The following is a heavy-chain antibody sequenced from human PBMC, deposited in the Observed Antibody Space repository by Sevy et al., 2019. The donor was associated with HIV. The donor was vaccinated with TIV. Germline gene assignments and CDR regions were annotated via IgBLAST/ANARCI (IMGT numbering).Heavy chain of an antibody. J-gene: IGHJ4*01. CDR1: GGSISGSS. CDR2: VLASAIT. V-gene: IGHV4-59*08. D-gene: IGHD4-17*01. CDR3: ARHGAYGDYVPNDPPLDY. Sequence: SETLSLTCTVTGGSISGSSWSWIRQPPGKGLEWIGNVLASAITNYNPSLKSRATISLDTSESQSSLFLNSVTAADTAVYYCARHGAYGDYVPNDPPLDYWGRGILVTVSS.